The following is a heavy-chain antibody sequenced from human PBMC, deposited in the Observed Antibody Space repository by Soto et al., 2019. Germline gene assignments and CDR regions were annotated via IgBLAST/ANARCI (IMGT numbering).Heavy chain of an antibody. CDR1: GFTFSSYA. CDR3: ARDSYGGAFDI. D-gene: IGHD4-17*01. J-gene: IGHJ3*02. Sequence: GGSLRLSCAASGFTFSSYAMHWVRQAPGKGLEYVSAISSNGGSTYYANSVKGRFTISRDNSKNTLYLQMGSLRAEDMAVYYCARDSYGGAFDIWGQGTMVTVSS. CDR2: ISSNGGST. V-gene: IGHV3-64*01.